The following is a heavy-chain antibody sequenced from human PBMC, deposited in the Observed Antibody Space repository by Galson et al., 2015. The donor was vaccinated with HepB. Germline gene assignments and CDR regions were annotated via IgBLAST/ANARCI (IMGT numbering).Heavy chain of an antibody. J-gene: IGHJ3*02. CDR1: VFSLSTSGVG. Sequence: PALVKPTQTLTLTCTFSVFSLSTSGVGVGWIRQPPGKALEWLALIYWNDDKRYSPSLKSRLTITKDTSKNQVVLTMTNMDPVDTATYYCAHRGTTVTTRAAFDIWGQGTMVTVSS. D-gene: IGHD4-17*01. CDR2: IYWNDDK. V-gene: IGHV2-5*01. CDR3: AHRGTTVTTRAAFDI.